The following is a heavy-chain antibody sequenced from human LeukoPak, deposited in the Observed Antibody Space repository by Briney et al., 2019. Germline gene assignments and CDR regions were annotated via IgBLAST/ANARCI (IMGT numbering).Heavy chain of an antibody. CDR3: ARPLRDSSGYLEDAFDI. D-gene: IGHD3-22*01. Sequence: SETLSLTCTVSGGSISSYYWSWIRQPPGKGLEWIGYIYYSGSTNYNPSLKSRVTISVDTSKNQFSLKLSSVTAADTAVYYCARPLRDSSGYLEDAFDIWGQGTMVTVSS. V-gene: IGHV4-59*01. CDR2: IYYSGST. J-gene: IGHJ3*02. CDR1: GGSISSYY.